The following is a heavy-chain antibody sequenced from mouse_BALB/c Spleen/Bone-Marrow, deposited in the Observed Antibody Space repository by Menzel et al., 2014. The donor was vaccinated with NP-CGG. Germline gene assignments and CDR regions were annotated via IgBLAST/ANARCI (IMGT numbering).Heavy chain of an antibody. J-gene: IGHJ2*01. CDR2: INPDSSTI. CDR1: GFDFRRYW. D-gene: IGHD2-3*01. CDR3: ARLGYYGYFDY. V-gene: IGHV4-1*02. Sequence: EVKLVESGGGLVQPGGSLKLSCAASGFDFRRYWMSWVRQAPGKGLEWIGEINPDSSTINYAPSLKDKFIISRNNAKNTLYLQMSKVRSEDTALYYCARLGYYGYFDYWGQGTTLTVSS.